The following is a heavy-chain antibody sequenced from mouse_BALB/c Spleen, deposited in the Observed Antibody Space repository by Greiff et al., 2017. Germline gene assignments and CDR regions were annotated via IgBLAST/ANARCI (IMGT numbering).Heavy chain of an antibody. J-gene: IGHJ3*01. CDR1: GFAFSSYD. D-gene: IGHD1-1*01. CDR2: ISSGGGST. V-gene: IGHV5-12-1*01. Sequence: EVKLEESGGGLVKPGGSLKLSCAASGFAFSSYDMSWVRQTPEKRLEWVAYISSGGGSTYYPDTVKGRFTISRDNAKNTLYLQMSSLKSEDTAMYYCARHGSSYGWFAYWGQGTLVTVSA. CDR3: ARHGSSYGWFAY.